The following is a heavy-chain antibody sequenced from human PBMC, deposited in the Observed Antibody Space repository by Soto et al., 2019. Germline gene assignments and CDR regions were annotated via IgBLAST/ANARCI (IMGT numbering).Heavy chain of an antibody. V-gene: IGHV3-30-3*01. D-gene: IGHD2-21*01. Sequence: GGSLRLSCAAFGFDFSDSAMHWVRQGPGKGLEWVAVISYDGSKKFYADSLQGRFTISKDNSRNTLYLQMTSLRAEDTAFYYCARPKFPGPPHVFDIWGQGTMDTVSS. CDR2: ISYDGSKK. J-gene: IGHJ3*02. CDR3: ARPKFPGPPHVFDI. CDR1: GFDFSDSA.